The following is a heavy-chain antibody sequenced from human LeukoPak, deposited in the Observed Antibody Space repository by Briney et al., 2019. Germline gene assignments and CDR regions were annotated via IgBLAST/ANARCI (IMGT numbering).Heavy chain of an antibody. V-gene: IGHV5-51*01. J-gene: IGHJ4*02. D-gene: IGHD3-10*01. CDR3: ASFHISGKSYNGLHY. CDR1: GYNFNTYW. Sequence: GESLKISCKGSGYNFNTYWIGWVRQMPGKGLEWMGIIYPGDSDTRYSPSFQGQVTISADKSINTVYVYWSSLKASDTAMYYCASFHISGKSYNGLHYWGQGTLVTVSS. CDR2: IYPGDSDT.